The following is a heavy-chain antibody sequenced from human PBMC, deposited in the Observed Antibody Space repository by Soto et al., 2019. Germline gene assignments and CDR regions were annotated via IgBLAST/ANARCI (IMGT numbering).Heavy chain of an antibody. CDR2: INHSGST. D-gene: IGHD3-16*02. J-gene: IGHJ5*02. CDR3: ARGSEYYYIWGSYRHMLNWFDP. Sequence: SETLSLTCAVYGGSFSGYYWSWIRQPPGKGLEWIGEINHSGSTNYNPSIKSRVTISVDTSMNQFSLKLRSVTAADTAVYYCARGSEYYYIWGSYRHMLNWFDPWGQGTLVTVSS. V-gene: IGHV4-34*01. CDR1: GGSFSGYY.